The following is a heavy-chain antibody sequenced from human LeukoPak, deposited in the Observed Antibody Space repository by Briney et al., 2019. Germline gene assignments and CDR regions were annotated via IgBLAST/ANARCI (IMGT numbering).Heavy chain of an antibody. CDR3: TKRGAYYVDY. CDR1: GFTFSSSA. J-gene: IGHJ4*02. Sequence: GGSLRLSCAASGFTFSSSAMSWVRQAPGKGLEWVSAISNNGGYTYYADSVKGRFTISRDNSNNMLYLQMNSLRAEDTAVYYCTKRGAYYVDYWGRGIPVTVSS. CDR2: ISNNGGYT. V-gene: IGHV3-23*01. D-gene: IGHD3-16*01.